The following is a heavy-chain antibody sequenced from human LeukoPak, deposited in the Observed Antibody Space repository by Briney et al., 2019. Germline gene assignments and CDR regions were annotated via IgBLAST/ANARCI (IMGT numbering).Heavy chain of an antibody. CDR2: IYYSGST. J-gene: IGHJ4*02. CDR3: VQSSGYSYASLDY. D-gene: IGHD5-18*01. CDR1: GGSISSGDYY. Sequence: SETLSLTCTVSGGSISSGDYYWSWIRQPPGKGLEWIGYIYYSGSTYYNPSLKSRVTISIYTSKNQFSLRLTSVTAADTAVYYCVQSSGYSYASLDYWGQGTLVTVSS. V-gene: IGHV4-30-4*01.